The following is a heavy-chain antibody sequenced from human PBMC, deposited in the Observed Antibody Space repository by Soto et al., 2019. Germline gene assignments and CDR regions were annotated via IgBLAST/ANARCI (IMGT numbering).Heavy chain of an antibody. CDR1: GGSFSGYY. CDR3: ARGVAARPMRYFDL. D-gene: IGHD6-6*01. J-gene: IGHJ2*01. CDR2: INHRGST. V-gene: IGHV4-34*01. Sequence: QVQLQQWGAGLLKPSETLSLTCAVYGGSFSGYYWSWIRQPPGKGLEWIGEINHRGSTNYNPSLKSRVTISVDTSKNQFSLKLSSVTAADTAVYYCARGVAARPMRYFDLWGRGTLVTVSS.